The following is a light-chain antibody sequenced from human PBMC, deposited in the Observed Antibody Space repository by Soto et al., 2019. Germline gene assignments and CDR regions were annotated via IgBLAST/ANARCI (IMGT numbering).Light chain of an antibody. CDR3: SSYAGSNNVV. Sequence: QSALTQPPSASGSPGQSVTISCTGTSSDVGGYNYVSWYQQHPGKAPKVMIYEVSKRPSGVPDRFSGSKSGNTASLTVSGLQAEDEGDYYCSSYAGSNNVVFGGGTQLTVL. CDR1: SSDVGGYNY. CDR2: EVS. J-gene: IGLJ2*01. V-gene: IGLV2-8*01.